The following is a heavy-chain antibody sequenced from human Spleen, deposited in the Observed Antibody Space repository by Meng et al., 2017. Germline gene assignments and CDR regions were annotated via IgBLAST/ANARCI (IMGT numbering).Heavy chain of an antibody. Sequence: ASVKVSCKASGVTFSTYTITWVRQAPGQGLEWMGRIDPKSGDTHYAQRFQGRVTMTGDTSISTAYMELSGLRSDDTAMYYCARDEDISAAGKLFGDYWGQGTLVTVSS. CDR1: GVTFSTYT. V-gene: IGHV1-2*06. D-gene: IGHD6-13*01. CDR3: ARDEDISAAGKLFGDY. J-gene: IGHJ4*02. CDR2: IDPKSGDT.